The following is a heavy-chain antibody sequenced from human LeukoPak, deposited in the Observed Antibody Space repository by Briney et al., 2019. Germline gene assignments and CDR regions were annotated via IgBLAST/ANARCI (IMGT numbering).Heavy chain of an antibody. Sequence: GGSLRLSCAASGFTFSSYGMHWVRQAPGKGLEWVAFIRYDGSNKYYADSVKGRFTISRDNSKNTLYLQMNSLRAEDTAVYYCAREVWWLRAPGDHYWGQGTLVTVSS. CDR3: AREVWWLRAPGDHY. CDR1: GFTFSSYG. CDR2: IRYDGSNK. V-gene: IGHV3-30*02. J-gene: IGHJ4*02. D-gene: IGHD5-12*01.